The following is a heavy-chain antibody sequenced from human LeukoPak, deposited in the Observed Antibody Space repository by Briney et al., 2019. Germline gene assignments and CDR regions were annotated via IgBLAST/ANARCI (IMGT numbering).Heavy chain of an antibody. CDR3: ARDPGYCSSTSCYTRLGY. V-gene: IGHV1-69*04. CDR1: GGTFSSYT. CDR2: IIPILGIA. D-gene: IGHD2-2*02. Sequence: AASVKVSCKASGGTFSSYTISWVRQAPGQGLEWMGRIIPILGIANYAQKFQGRVMITADKSTSTAYMELSSLRSEDTAVYYCARDPGYCSSTSCYTRLGYWGQGTLVTVSS. J-gene: IGHJ4*02.